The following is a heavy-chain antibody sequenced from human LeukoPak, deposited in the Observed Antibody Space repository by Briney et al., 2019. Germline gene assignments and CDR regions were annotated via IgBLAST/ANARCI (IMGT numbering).Heavy chain of an antibody. CDR2: IYYSGST. CDR3: ARAYAAIAAAGSDYYYGMDV. Sequence: SETLSLTCTVSGGSISSYYWSWIRQPPGKGLEWIGYIYYSGSTNYNPSLKSRVTISVDTSKNQFSLKLSSVTAADTAVYYCARAYAAIAAAGSDYYYGMDVWGQGTTVTASS. V-gene: IGHV4-59*08. D-gene: IGHD6-13*01. J-gene: IGHJ6*02. CDR1: GGSISSYY.